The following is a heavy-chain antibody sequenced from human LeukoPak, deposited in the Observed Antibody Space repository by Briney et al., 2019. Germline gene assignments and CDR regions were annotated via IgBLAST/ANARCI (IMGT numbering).Heavy chain of an antibody. Sequence: ASVKVSCEVSGYTLTELSMHWVRQAPGKGLEWMGGFDPEDGETIYAQKFQGRVTMTEDTSTDTAYMELSSLRSEDTAVYYCATTGFPSGSYYYFDYWGQGTLVTVSS. J-gene: IGHJ4*02. CDR2: FDPEDGET. CDR3: ATTGFPSGSYYYFDY. D-gene: IGHD1-26*01. V-gene: IGHV1-24*01. CDR1: GYTLTELS.